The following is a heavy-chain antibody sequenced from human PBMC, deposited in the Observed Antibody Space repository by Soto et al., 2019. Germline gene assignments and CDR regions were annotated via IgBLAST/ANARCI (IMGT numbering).Heavy chain of an antibody. CDR2: IDVGSANA. V-gene: IGHV1-58*01. CDR1: GFTFSSSA. D-gene: IGHD4-17*01. Sequence: QMQLVQAGPEVKKPGTSVKVSCKTSGFTFSSSAVHWVRQARGHRLQWIGWIDVGSANANYAQMLQERVTISRDMSTSSAYMELSSLRPEDTAVYYCAADVGCYVYGLARHWGPGPLVTVSS. CDR3: AADVGCYVYGLARH. J-gene: IGHJ4*02.